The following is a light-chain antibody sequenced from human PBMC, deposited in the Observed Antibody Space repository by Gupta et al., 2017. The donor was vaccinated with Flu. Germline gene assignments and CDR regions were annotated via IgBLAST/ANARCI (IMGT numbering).Light chain of an antibody. CDR1: HLGDKN. CDR3: QAWDSRSYV. J-gene: IGLJ1*01. Sequence: TCSGDHLGDKNVGGYQQKPGQSPILVIYQDKKRASGTPDRFSGSTSGNTATLTISGTQPMDEADYYCQAWDSRSYVFGTGTKVTV. V-gene: IGLV3-1*01. CDR2: QDK.